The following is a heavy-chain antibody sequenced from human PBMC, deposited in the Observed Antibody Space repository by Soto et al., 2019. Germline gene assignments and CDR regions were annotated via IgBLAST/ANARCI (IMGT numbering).Heavy chain of an antibody. D-gene: IGHD2-8*02. J-gene: IGHJ4*02. CDR2: IYPDDSDT. Sequence: GESLKISCQASGYSFSNFWIAWVRQMPGEGLECLGIIYPDDSDTRYSPSFLGQVTISADKSIMTTYLQWSSLEASDTAIYFCASSVLVTSTMNYFDLWGQGTLVTVSS. CDR3: ASSVLVTSTMNYFDL. V-gene: IGHV5-51*01. CDR1: GYSFSNFW.